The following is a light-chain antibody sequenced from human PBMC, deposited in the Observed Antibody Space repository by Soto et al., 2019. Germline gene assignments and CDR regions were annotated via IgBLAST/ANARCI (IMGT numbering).Light chain of an antibody. CDR2: DNV. CDR3: AAWDDSLAWV. CDR1: NSNVGSNP. V-gene: IGLV1-44*01. Sequence: QSVLTQPPSASGTPGQRVTISCSTSNSNVGSNPVNWYQQLPGMAPKLTIYDNVERPSGVPDRFSGSRSGTAASLAINGLQSADEAVYYCAAWDDSLAWVFGGGTKLTVL. J-gene: IGLJ3*02.